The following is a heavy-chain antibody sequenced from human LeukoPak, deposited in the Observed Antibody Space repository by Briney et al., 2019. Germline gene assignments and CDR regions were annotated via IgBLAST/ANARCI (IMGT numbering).Heavy chain of an antibody. CDR2: IKQGGSEK. D-gene: IGHD1-26*01. V-gene: IGHV3-7*01. J-gene: IGHJ3*02. CDR1: GFTFSSYW. CDR3: AREPPQRRGSGSYLLDAFDI. Sequence: GGSLRLSCAASGFTFSSYWMSWVRQAPGKGLEWVANIKQGGSEKYYVDSVKGRFTISRDNAKNSLYLQMNSLRAEDTAVYYCAREPPQRRGSGSYLLDAFDIWGQGTMVTVSS.